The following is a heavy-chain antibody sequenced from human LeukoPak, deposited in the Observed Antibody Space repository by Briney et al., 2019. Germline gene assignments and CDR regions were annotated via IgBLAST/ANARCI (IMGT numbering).Heavy chain of an antibody. D-gene: IGHD1-1*01. CDR1: GGSISSGDYY. J-gene: IGHJ4*02. CDR2: IYYSGST. V-gene: IGHV4-30-4*01. CDR3: ARVGERGSMGLGYFDY. Sequence: SSETLSLTCTVSGGSISSGDYYWNWIRQPPGKGLEWIGYIYYSGSTGYNPSLKSRVTISGDTSKNQFSLKLSSVTAADTAVYYCARVGERGSMGLGYFDYWGQGTLVTVSS.